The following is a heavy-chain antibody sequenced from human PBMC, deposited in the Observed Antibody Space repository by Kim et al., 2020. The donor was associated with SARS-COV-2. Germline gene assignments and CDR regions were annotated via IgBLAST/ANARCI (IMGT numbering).Heavy chain of an antibody. Sequence: GGSLRLSCTVSGFTFADYAVTWVRQAPGKGLEWVGFISSNAYGGNKEYAAYVQGSFIVSSYDYTRVVYLHMLRLKTEAIDVYYCTRGRRKPDYRG. J-gene: IGHJ4*01. V-gene: IGHV3-49*04. CDR1: GFTFADYA. CDR3: TRGRRKPDY. CDR2: ISSNAYGGNK.